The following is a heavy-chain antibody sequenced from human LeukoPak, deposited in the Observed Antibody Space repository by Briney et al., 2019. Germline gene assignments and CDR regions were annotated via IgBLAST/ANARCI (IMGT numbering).Heavy chain of an antibody. J-gene: IGHJ6*03. CDR2: IYDSGST. D-gene: IGHD4-11*01. V-gene: IGHV4-59*01. CDR1: GGSIRSYC. CDR3: ARALTVNYFYMDV. Sequence: PSETLSLTCTVSGGSIRSYCWSWIRQPPGKGLEWIGYIYDSGSTNYNSSLESRVAMSVDTSKNQFSLKLSSVTAADTAVYFCARALTVNYFYMDVWGQGTTVTVSS.